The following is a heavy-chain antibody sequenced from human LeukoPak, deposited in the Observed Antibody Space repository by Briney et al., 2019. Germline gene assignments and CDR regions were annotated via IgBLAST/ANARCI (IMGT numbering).Heavy chain of an antibody. V-gene: IGHV6-1*01. J-gene: IGHJ3*02. CDR3: ARVALITIHENDAFDI. CDR1: GDSVSSNSAA. D-gene: IGHD3-3*01. CDR2: TYYRSKWYN. Sequence: SQTLSLTCAISGDSVSSNSAAWNWIRQSPSRGLEWLGRTYYRSKWYNDYAVSVKSRITINPDTSKNQFSLQLNSVTAADTAVYYCARVALITIHENDAFDIWGQGTVVTVSS.